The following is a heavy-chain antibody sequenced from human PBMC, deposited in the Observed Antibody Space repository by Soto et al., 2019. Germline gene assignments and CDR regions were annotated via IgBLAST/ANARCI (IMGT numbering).Heavy chain of an antibody. CDR1: GGSISSGDYY. D-gene: IGHD3-22*01. CDR2: IYYSGST. CDR3: ARDVEPYYYDTEPGSKGSFDP. J-gene: IGHJ5*02. V-gene: IGHV4-30-4*01. Sequence: QVQLQESGPGLVKPSQTLSLTCTVSGGSISSGDYYWSWIRQPPGKGLEWIGYIYYSGSTYYNPSLKSRVTISVDTSKNQFSLKLSSVTAADTAVYYCARDVEPYYYDTEPGSKGSFDPWGQGTLVTVSS.